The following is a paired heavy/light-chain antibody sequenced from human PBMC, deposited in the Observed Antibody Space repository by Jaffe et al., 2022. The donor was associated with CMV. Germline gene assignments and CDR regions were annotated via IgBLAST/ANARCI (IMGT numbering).Light chain of an antibody. CDR3: QQRSNWPFT. CDR1: QSVSSY. J-gene: IGKJ4*01. Sequence: EIVLTQSPATLSLSPGERATLSCRASQSVSSYLAWYQQKPGQAPRLLIYDASNRATGIPARFSGSGSGTDFTLTISSLEPEDFAVYYCQQRSNWPFTFGGGTKVEIK. V-gene: IGKV3-11*01. CDR2: DAS.
Heavy chain of an antibody. Sequence: QVQLVESGGGLVKPGGSLRLSCAASGFTFSDYYMSWIRQAPGKGLEWVSYISSSGSTIYYADSVKGRFTISRDNAKNSLYLQMNSLRAEDTAVYYCARDLYCSSTSCPETRFGDDAFDIWGQGTMVTVSS. CDR2: ISSSGSTI. CDR3: ARDLYCSSTSCPETRFGDDAFDI. J-gene: IGHJ3*02. D-gene: IGHD2-2*01. CDR1: GFTFSDYY. V-gene: IGHV3-11*01.